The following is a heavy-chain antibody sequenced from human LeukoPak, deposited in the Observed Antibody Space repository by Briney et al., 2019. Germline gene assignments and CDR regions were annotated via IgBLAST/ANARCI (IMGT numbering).Heavy chain of an antibody. D-gene: IGHD3-10*01. V-gene: IGHV3-21*01. Sequence: GGSLRLSCAASGFTFSSHSMNWVRQAPGKGLEWVSSISSSSSYIYYADSVKGRFTISRDNAKNSLYLQMNSLRAEDTAVYYCARDRFWFGELENYFDYWGQGTLVTVSS. CDR1: GFTFSSHS. J-gene: IGHJ4*02. CDR3: ARDRFWFGELENYFDY. CDR2: ISSSSSYI.